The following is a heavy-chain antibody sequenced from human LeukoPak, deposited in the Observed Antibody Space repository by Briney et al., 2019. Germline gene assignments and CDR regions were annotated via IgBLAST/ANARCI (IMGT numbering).Heavy chain of an antibody. CDR1: GFTFNYFW. CDR2: INNDGTAT. CDR3: AIVSEY. Sequence: GGSLRLSCAASGFTFNYFWMHWVRQVPGKGLVWVSGINNDGTATYYADSVKGRLTISRDNAKNTVYLQMNGLRAEDTTVYYCAIVSEYWGQGTLITVSS. V-gene: IGHV3-74*01. D-gene: IGHD2-21*01. J-gene: IGHJ4*02.